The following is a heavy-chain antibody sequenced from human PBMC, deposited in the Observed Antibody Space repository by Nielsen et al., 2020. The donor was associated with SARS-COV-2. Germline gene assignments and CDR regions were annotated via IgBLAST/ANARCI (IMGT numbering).Heavy chain of an antibody. CDR1: GFTFSSYS. CDR2: ISSSSSYI. V-gene: IGHV3-21*01. J-gene: IGHJ3*02. CDR3: AIIWSGYTDAFDI. D-gene: IGHD3-3*01. Sequence: GGSLRLSCAASGFTFSSYSMNWVRQAPGKGLEWVSSISSSSSYIYYAGSVKGRFTISRDNAKNSLYLQMNSLRAEDTAVYYCAIIWSGYTDAFDIWGQGTMVTVSS.